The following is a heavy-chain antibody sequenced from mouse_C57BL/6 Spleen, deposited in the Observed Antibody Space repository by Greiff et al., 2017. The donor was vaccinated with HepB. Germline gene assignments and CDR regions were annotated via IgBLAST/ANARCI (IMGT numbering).Heavy chain of an antibody. CDR2: IYPGDGDT. J-gene: IGHJ2*01. D-gene: IGHD3-2*02. V-gene: IGHV1-80*01. CDR3: ARGDSSGEYFDY. Sequence: VQLQQSGAELVKPGASVKISCKASGYAFSSYWMNWVKQRPGKGLEWIGQIYPGDGDTNYNGKFKGKATLTADKSSSTAYMQLSSLTSEDSAVYFCARGDSSGEYFDYWGQGTTLTVSS. CDR1: GYAFSSYW.